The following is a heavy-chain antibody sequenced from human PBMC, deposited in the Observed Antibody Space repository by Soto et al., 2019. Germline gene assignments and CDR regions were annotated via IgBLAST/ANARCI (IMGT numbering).Heavy chain of an antibody. Sequence: GGSLRLSCVVSGFTFSNYWMNWVRQAPGKGLEWVATIKPDGSETNYVDSVKGRFTISRDNAKNSLYLQMNSLRAEDTAVYYCARDRGQPYCSGGSCYPTPYYYYYGMDVWGQGTTVTVSS. CDR1: GFTFSNYW. D-gene: IGHD2-15*01. J-gene: IGHJ6*02. V-gene: IGHV3-7*01. CDR3: ARDRGQPYCSGGSCYPTPYYYYYGMDV. CDR2: IKPDGSET.